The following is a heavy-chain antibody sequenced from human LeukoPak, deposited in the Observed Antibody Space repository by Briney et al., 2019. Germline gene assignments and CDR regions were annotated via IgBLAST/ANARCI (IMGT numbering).Heavy chain of an antibody. J-gene: IGHJ3*02. V-gene: IGHV4-39*01. Sequence: PSETLSLTCTVSGGSISSSSYYWGWIRQPPGKGLEWIGSIYYSGSTYYNPSLKSRVTISVDTPKNQFSLKLSSVTAADTAVYYCARQYYYDSSGYHHDAFDIWGQGTMVTVSS. CDR2: IYYSGST. CDR3: ARQYYYDSSGYHHDAFDI. D-gene: IGHD3-22*01. CDR1: GGSISSSSYY.